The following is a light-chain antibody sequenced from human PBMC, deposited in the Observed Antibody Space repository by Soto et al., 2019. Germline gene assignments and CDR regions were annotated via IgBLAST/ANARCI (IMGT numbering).Light chain of an antibody. J-gene: IGLJ1*01. CDR1: SSDVGAYDY. CDR2: EIN. Sequence: QSVLTQPPSASGSPGQSVTISCTGTSSDVGAYDYVSWYQQHPGKAPKLMIYEINKRPSGVPDRFSGYKSGNTASLTVSGLQAEDEADYYCSSFAGSNNFPYVFGTGTKVTVL. V-gene: IGLV2-8*01. CDR3: SSFAGSNNFPYV.